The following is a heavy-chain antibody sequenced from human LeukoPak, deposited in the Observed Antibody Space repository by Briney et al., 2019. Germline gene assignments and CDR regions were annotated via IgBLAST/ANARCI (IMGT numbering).Heavy chain of an antibody. V-gene: IGHV3-23*01. J-gene: IGHJ4*02. CDR1: GFTFSNYW. CDR2: ISGSGGST. CDR3: AKDLRYSSSLGYFDY. D-gene: IGHD6-13*01. Sequence: GGSLRLSCAASGFTFSNYWMTWVRQAPGKGLEWVSAISGSGGSTYYADSVKGRFTISRDNSKNTLYLQMNSLRAEDTAVYYCAKDLRYSSSLGYFDYWGQGTLVTVSS.